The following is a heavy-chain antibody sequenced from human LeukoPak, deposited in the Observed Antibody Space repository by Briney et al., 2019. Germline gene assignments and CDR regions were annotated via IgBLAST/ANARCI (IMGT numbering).Heavy chain of an antibody. CDR1: GYTFTSYG. D-gene: IGHD2-2*01. CDR2: ISAYNGNT. Sequence: ASVKVSCKASGYTFTSYGISWVRQAPGQVLEWMGWISAYNGNTNYAQKLQGRVTMTTDTSTSTAYMELRSLRSDDTAVYYCAREDCSSTSCYGGGDFDYWGQGTLVTVSS. CDR3: AREDCSSTSCYGGGDFDY. J-gene: IGHJ4*02. V-gene: IGHV1-18*04.